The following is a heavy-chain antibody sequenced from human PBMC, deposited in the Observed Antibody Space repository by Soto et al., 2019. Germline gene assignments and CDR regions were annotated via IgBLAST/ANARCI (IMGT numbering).Heavy chain of an antibody. CDR3: ARGRGAAAGSNY. D-gene: IGHD6-13*01. CDR1: GGSFSGYY. J-gene: IGHJ4*02. CDR2: INHSGST. Sequence: QVRLQQWGAGLLKPSETLSLTCAVYGGSFSGYYWSWIRQPPGKGLEWIGEINHSGSTNYNPSLKSRVTISVDTSKNQFSLKLSSVTAADTAVYYCARGRGAAAGSNYWGQGTLVTVSS. V-gene: IGHV4-34*01.